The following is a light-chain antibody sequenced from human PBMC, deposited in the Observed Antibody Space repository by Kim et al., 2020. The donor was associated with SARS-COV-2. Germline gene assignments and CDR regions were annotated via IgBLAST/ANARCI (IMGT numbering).Light chain of an antibody. CDR2: DAS. CDR1: QAMSNN. V-gene: IGKV1-13*02. J-gene: IGKJ4*01. Sequence: ASVGDRVRITCQTRQAMSNNLAWYQQKPGKGPRLLIYDASTLGSGVPSRFTGSGSGTDFSLTISSLQPEDFATYYCQQFDSSFFTFGGGTKVDIK. CDR3: QQFDSSFFT.